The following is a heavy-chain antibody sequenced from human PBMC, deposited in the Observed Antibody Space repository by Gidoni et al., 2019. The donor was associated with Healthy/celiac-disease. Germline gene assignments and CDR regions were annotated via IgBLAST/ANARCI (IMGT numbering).Heavy chain of an antibody. CDR3: ARDHLELQWDYFDY. D-gene: IGHD1-7*01. J-gene: IGHJ4*02. CDR1: GGTFSSYA. CDR2: IIPIFRTA. Sequence: QVQLVKSGAEVKKPGSSVKVSCKASGGTFSSYAISWVRQAPGQRLGWRGVIIPIFRTANYSQTFQGRVTITADQSTLTAYLALSSLRSEDTAVYYCARDHLELQWDYFDYCGQGTLVTVSS. V-gene: IGHV1-69*01.